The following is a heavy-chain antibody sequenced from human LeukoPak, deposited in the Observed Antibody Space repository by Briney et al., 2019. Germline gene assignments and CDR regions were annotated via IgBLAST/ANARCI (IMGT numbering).Heavy chain of an antibody. D-gene: IGHD6-13*01. Sequence: SETLSLTCTVSGDSISSSSYYWGWIRQPPGMGLEWIGSILYSGPMYYNPSLKSRVTISVDRSVDQLSLKVISVTAADTAVYYCARGVIAAGGNDFDYWGQGTLVTVSS. CDR3: ARGVIAAGGNDFDY. CDR1: GDSISSSSYY. CDR2: ILYSGPM. V-gene: IGHV4-39*07. J-gene: IGHJ4*02.